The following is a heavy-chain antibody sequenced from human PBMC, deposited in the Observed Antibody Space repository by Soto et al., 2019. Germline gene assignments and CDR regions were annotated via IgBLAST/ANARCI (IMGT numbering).Heavy chain of an antibody. D-gene: IGHD6-19*01. CDR1: RFTFSTYG. V-gene: IGHV3-30*18. CDR3: ANDQGGSGWPFDY. J-gene: IGHJ4*02. Sequence: GGSLRLSCAASRFTFSTYGMHWVRQAPGKGLEWVAFISYDGGNRYYADSVKGRVTISRNNSKNALYLQMNSLRAEDTAVYYCANDQGGSGWPFDYWGQGTLVTVSS. CDR2: ISYDGGNR.